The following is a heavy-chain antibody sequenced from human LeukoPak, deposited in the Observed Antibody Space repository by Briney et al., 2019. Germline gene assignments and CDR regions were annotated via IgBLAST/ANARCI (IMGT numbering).Heavy chain of an antibody. CDR1: GFTFSSYE. CDR3: ARGAGDYQPRNSPFEY. D-gene: IGHD4-17*01. V-gene: IGHV3-48*03. J-gene: IGHJ4*02. CDR2: ISSSGTTI. Sequence: GRSLRLSCAAAGFTFSSYEMNWVRQAPGKGLEWVSYISSSGTTIYYADSVKGRFTISRDNAKNSLYLQMNSLGAEDTAIYYCARGAGDYQPRNSPFEYWGQGTLVTVSS.